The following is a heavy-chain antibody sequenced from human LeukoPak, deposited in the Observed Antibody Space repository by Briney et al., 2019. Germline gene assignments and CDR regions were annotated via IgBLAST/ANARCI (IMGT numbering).Heavy chain of an antibody. CDR3: AKTTMVRAYYGMDV. D-gene: IGHD3-10*01. Sequence: GGSLRLSCAASGFTSDDYAMHWVRQAPGKGLEWVSGISWNSGSIGYADSVKGRFTISRDNAKNSLYLQMNSLRAEDTALYYCAKTTMVRAYYGMDVWGQGTTVTVSS. J-gene: IGHJ6*02. V-gene: IGHV3-9*02. CDR1: GFTSDDYA. CDR2: ISWNSGSI.